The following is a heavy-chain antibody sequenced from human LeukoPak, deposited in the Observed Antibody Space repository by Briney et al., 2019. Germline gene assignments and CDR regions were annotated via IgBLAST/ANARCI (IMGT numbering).Heavy chain of an antibody. CDR3: AKGPYYYGSGSYYFDY. J-gene: IGHJ4*02. D-gene: IGHD3-10*01. CDR1: GFTFDDYA. V-gene: IGHV3-9*01. Sequence: GGSLRLSCAASGFTFDDYAMHWVRQAPGKGLEWVSGISWNSGNIGYADSVKGRFTISRDNAKNSLYLQMNSLRAEDTALYYCAKGPYYYGSGSYYFDYWGQGTLVTVSS. CDR2: ISWNSGNI.